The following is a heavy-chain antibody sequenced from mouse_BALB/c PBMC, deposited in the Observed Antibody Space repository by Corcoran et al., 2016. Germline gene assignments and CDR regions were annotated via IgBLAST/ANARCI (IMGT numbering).Heavy chain of an antibody. CDR2: INPYNGGT. CDR3: ARGGTTVVSGPLYWYFDV. J-gene: IGHJ1*01. D-gene: IGHD1-1*01. V-gene: IGHV1-18*01. Sequence: EGQLQQSGHELVTPGAEMTISCKASGYSFTGYTTNWVMQSHGKNLEWIGLINPYNGGTSYNQKFTGKATLTVAKSSSTAYMELLSLTSEDSAVYYCARGGTTVVSGPLYWYFDVWGAGTTVTVSS. CDR1: GYSFTGYT.